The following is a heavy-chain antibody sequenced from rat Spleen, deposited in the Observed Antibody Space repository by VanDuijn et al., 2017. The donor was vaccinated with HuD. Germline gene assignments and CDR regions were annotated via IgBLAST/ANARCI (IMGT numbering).Heavy chain of an antibody. CDR2: INFSGGT. CDR1: GYSITSHY. V-gene: IGHV3-1*01. Sequence: EVQLQESGPGLVKPSQSLSLTCSVTGYSITSHYWDWVRKFPGNKMQWMGYINFSGGTTYNPSLNSRVSITRDTSKNQFFLQLNSVTTEDTGTYFCAREGATLDYWGQGTLVTVSS. D-gene: IGHD1-11*01. J-gene: IGHJ3*01. CDR3: AREGATLDY.